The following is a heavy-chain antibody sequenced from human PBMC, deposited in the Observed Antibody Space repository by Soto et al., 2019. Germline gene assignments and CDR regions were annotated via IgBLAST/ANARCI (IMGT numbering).Heavy chain of an antibody. CDR3: ARRGYQLLRDPFDY. D-gene: IGHD2-2*01. Sequence: PSETLSLTCTVSGGSISSGGYYWSWIRQHPGKGLEWIGYIYYSGSTYYNPSLKSRVTISVDTSKNQFSLKLSSVTAADTAVYYCARRGYQLLRDPFDYWGQGTLVTVS. J-gene: IGHJ4*02. CDR2: IYYSGST. CDR1: GGSISSGGYY. V-gene: IGHV4-31*03.